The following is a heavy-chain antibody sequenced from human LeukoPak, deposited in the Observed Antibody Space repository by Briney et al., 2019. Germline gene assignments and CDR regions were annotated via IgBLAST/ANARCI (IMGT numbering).Heavy chain of an antibody. CDR3: ARESYYGSGSPLDY. D-gene: IGHD3-10*01. Sequence: ASVKVSCKASGYTFTGYYLHWVRQAPGQGLEWVGWFNPNIGGTNYAQKFQGRVTMTRDTSISTAYVELSRLRSDDTAVYYCARESYYGSGSPLDYWGQGTLVTVSS. CDR1: GYTFTGYY. CDR2: FNPNIGGT. V-gene: IGHV1-2*02. J-gene: IGHJ4*02.